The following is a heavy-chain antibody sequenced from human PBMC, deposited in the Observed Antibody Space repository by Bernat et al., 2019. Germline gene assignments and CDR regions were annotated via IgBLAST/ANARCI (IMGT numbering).Heavy chain of an antibody. J-gene: IGHJ6*02. CDR3: ARLPHARRYYYYGMDV. CDR1: GYTFTSYA. Sequence: QVQLVQSGAEVKKPGASVKVSCKASGYTFTSYAMHWVRQAPGQRLEWMGWINAGNGNTKYSQKFQGRVTITRDTSASTAYMELSSLRSEDTAVYYCARLPHARRYYYYGMDVWGQGTTVTVSS. V-gene: IGHV1-3*01. CDR2: INAGNGNT.